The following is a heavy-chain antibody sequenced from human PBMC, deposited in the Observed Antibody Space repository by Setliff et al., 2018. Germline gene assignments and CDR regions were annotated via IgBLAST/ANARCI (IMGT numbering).Heavy chain of an antibody. CDR3: ARDGHNVYYFDY. D-gene: IGHD1-1*01. Sequence: SVKVSCKASGVAFSSYALTWVRQAPGQGLEWMGRIIPVIDTTDYAENFQGRVTFTADESTKTAYMDLRSLRAEDTAVYYCARDGHNVYYFDYWGLGTLVTVSS. CDR2: IIPVIDTT. V-gene: IGHV1-69*11. CDR1: GVAFSSYA. J-gene: IGHJ4*02.